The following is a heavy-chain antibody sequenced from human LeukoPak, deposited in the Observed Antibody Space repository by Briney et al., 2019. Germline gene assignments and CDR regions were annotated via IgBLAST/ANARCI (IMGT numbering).Heavy chain of an antibody. Sequence: ASVKVSCKASGYTFTSYGISWVRQAPGQGLEWMGWTSAYNGNTNYAQKLQGRVTMTTDTSTSTAYMELRSLRSDDTAVYYCARDRFTVNNPYNWFDPWGQGTLVTVSS. D-gene: IGHD4-17*01. CDR3: ARDRFTVNNPYNWFDP. J-gene: IGHJ5*02. V-gene: IGHV1-18*01. CDR2: TSAYNGNT. CDR1: GYTFTSYG.